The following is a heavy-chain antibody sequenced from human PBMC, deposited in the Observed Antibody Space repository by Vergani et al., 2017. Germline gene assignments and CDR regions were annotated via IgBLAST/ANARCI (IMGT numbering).Heavy chain of an antibody. CDR1: GFTFSAYS. V-gene: IGHV3-48*01. CDR2: IGVSDNSI. J-gene: IGHJ4*02. Sequence: DVRLVESGGGVVQPGGSLRLSCAASGFTFSAYSMNWVRQTPGKGLEWISYIGVSDNSIYYADSVMGRFAISRDNARNLLFLQMNSLRADDSALYFCVRDPDYSTFDSWGQGTLVT. D-gene: IGHD4-11*01. CDR3: VRDPDYSTFDS.